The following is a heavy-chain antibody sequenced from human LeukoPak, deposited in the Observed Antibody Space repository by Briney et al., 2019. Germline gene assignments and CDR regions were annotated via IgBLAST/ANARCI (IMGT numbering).Heavy chain of an antibody. CDR3: AKSGITMIVVVITQTTYYFDY. V-gene: IGHV3-23*01. D-gene: IGHD3-22*01. J-gene: IGHJ4*02. CDR2: ISGSGGST. CDR1: GFTFSSYA. Sequence: GGSLRLSCAASGFTFSSYAMSWVRQAPGKGLEWVSAISGSGGSTYYADSVKGRFTISRDSSKNTLYLQMNSLRAEDTAVYYCAKSGITMIVVVITQTTYYFDYWGQGTLVTVSS.